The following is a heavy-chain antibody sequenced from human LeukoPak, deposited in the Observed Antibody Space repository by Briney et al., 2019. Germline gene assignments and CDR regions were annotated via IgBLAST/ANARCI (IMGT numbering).Heavy chain of an antibody. CDR3: ASTGYSSGWPFDY. J-gene: IGHJ4*02. V-gene: IGHV4-59*01. Sequence: PSETLSLTCAVYGGSFSGYYWSWIRQPPGKGLEWIGYIYYSGSTNYSPSLKSRVTISVDTSKNQFSLKLSSVTAADTAVYYCASTGYSSGWPFDYWGQGTLVTVSS. CDR2: IYYSGST. D-gene: IGHD6-19*01. CDR1: GGSFSGYY.